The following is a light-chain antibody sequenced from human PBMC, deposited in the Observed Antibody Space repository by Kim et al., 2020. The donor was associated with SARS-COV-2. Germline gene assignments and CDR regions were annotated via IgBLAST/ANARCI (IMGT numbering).Light chain of an antibody. J-gene: IGLJ2*01. CDR1: KLGDKY. V-gene: IGLV3-1*01. CDR3: QAWDSSTEVV. CDR2: QDS. Sequence: VSPEQTARITCSGDKLGDKYACWYQQKPGQAPVLVIYQDSKRPSGIPERFSGSNSGNTATLTISGTQAMDEADYYCQAWDSSTEVVFGGGTKLTVL.